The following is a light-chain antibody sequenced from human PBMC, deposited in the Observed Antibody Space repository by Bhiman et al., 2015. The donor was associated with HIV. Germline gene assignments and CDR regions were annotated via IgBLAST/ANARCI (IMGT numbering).Light chain of an antibody. CDR2: SNN. CDR1: SSNIGAGYD. CDR3: SSYTSNSTAV. J-gene: IGLJ1*01. Sequence: QSVLTQPPSVSGAPGQRVTISCTGSSSNIGAGYDVHWYQHLPGTAPKLLIYSNNKRPSGVSNRFSGSKSGNTASLTISGLQAEDEADYYCSSYTSNSTAVFATGTKVTVL. V-gene: IGLV1-40*01.